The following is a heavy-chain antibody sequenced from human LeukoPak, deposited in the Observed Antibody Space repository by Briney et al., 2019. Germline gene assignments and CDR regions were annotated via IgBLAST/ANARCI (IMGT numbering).Heavy chain of an antibody. V-gene: IGHV1-18*01. D-gene: IGHD3-10*01. Sequence: ASVKVSCKASGYTFTSYGISWVRQAPGQGLEWMGWISAYNGNTNYAQKLQGRVTMTTDTSTSTAYMELRSLRSDDTAVYYCATDRDMVYYGSGSLGYWGQGTLVTVSS. CDR2: ISAYNGNT. CDR3: ATDRDMVYYGSGSLGY. CDR1: GYTFTSYG. J-gene: IGHJ4*02.